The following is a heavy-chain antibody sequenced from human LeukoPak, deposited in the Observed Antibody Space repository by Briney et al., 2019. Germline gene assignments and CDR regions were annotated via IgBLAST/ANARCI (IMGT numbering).Heavy chain of an antibody. D-gene: IGHD3-10*02. J-gene: IGHJ4*02. CDR2: ISGSGGST. CDR1: GFTFSSYS. V-gene: IGHV3-23*01. CDR3: ANLFGAHRSY. Sequence: PGGSLRLSCAASGFTFSSYSMNWVRQAPGKGLEWVSTISGSGGSTYYADSMKGRFTISRDNSKNTLYLQMNSLRAEDTAVYYCANLFGAHRSYWGQGTLVTVSS.